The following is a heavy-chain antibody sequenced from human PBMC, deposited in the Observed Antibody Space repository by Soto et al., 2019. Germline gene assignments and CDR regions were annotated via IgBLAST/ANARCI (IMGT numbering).Heavy chain of an antibody. CDR3: ARLEVPAAILLSLDP. CDR1: GGTFSSYA. J-gene: IGHJ5*02. D-gene: IGHD2-2*02. CDR2: IIPIFGTA. V-gene: IGHV1-69*13. Sequence: ASVKVSCKASGGTFSSYAISWVRQAPGQGLEWMGGIIPIFGTANYAQKFQGRVTITADESTSTAYMELSSLRSEDTAVYYCARLEVPAAILLSLDPWGQGTVVTVS.